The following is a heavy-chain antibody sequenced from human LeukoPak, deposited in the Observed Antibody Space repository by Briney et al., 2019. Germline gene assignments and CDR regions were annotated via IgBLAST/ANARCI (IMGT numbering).Heavy chain of an antibody. Sequence: ASVKVSCKASGRTFSSYAISWVRQAPGQGLEWMGGIIPIFGTANYAQKFQGRVTITADESTSTAYMELSSLRSEDTAVYYCARASDRAQNYDFWSGYFSRFDYWGQGTLVTVSS. CDR3: ARASDRAQNYDFWSGYFSRFDY. J-gene: IGHJ4*02. D-gene: IGHD3-3*01. CDR2: IIPIFGTA. V-gene: IGHV1-69*13. CDR1: GRTFSSYA.